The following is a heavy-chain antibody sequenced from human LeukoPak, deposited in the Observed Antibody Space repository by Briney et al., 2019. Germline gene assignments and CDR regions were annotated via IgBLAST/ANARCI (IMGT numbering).Heavy chain of an antibody. CDR2: ISGSGTT. V-gene: IGHV3-23*01. CDR1: GFTLSSYA. J-gene: IGHJ4*02. D-gene: IGHD1-26*01. Sequence: GGSLRLSCAASGFTLSSYAMTWIRQAPGKGLEWVSSISGSGTTYYADSVKGRFTISRDNSKNTPYLQMNSLRVEDTAVYYCAKRWDVRYFDYWGQGTLVTVSS. CDR3: AKRWDVRYFDY.